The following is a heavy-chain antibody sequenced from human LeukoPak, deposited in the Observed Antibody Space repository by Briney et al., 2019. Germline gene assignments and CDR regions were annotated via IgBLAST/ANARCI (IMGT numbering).Heavy chain of an antibody. J-gene: IGHJ4*02. Sequence: SVKVSCKASGGTFSSYAISWVRQAPGQGLEWMGRIIPIFGTANYAQKFQGGVTITTDESTSTAYIELSSLRSEDTAVYCCASPGVYESSGYLDLYDYWGQGTLVTVSS. V-gene: IGHV1-69*05. D-gene: IGHD3-22*01. CDR1: GGTFSSYA. CDR2: IIPIFGTA. CDR3: ASPGVYESSGYLDLYDY.